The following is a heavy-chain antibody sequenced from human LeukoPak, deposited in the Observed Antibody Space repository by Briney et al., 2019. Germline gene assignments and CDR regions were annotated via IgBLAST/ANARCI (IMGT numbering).Heavy chain of an antibody. J-gene: IGHJ5*02. Sequence: SVKVSCKASGGTFSSYAISWVRQAPGQGLEWMGRIIPILGIANYAQKFQGRVTITADKSTSTAYMELSSLRSEDTAVYYCARLYGVVVGWFDPWGQGTLVTVSS. CDR1: GGTFSSYA. CDR2: IIPILGIA. V-gene: IGHV1-69*04. D-gene: IGHD2-15*01. CDR3: ARLYGVVVGWFDP.